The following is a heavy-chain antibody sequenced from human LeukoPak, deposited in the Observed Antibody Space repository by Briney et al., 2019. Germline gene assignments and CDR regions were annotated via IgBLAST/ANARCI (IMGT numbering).Heavy chain of an antibody. Sequence: KPSETLSLTCAVYGGSFSGYYWSWIRQPPGKGLEWVGSIFYSGSTYYNPSLKSRVTISVDTSKKQFSLKLSSVTAADTAVYYCARVRRFYYDSSTKGAFDIWGQGTMVTVSS. CDR3: ARVRRFYYDSSTKGAFDI. CDR2: IFYSGST. V-gene: IGHV4-34*12. D-gene: IGHD3-22*01. CDR1: GGSFSGYY. J-gene: IGHJ3*02.